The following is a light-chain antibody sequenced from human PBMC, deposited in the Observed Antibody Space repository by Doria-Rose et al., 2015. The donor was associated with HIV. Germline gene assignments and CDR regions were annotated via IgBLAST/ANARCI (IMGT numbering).Light chain of an antibody. CDR2: DGS. CDR3: HQYGTSWT. V-gene: IGKV3-20*01. J-gene: IGKJ1*01. CDR1: RSFSSTY. Sequence: EIVLTQSPGTLSLSPGERATLSCRASRSFSSTYLAWYQQKPGQAPSLLIYDGSTRATGIPDRFSASGSGTGFTLTTNRLEPEDFALYYCHQYGTSWTFGQGTKVEI.